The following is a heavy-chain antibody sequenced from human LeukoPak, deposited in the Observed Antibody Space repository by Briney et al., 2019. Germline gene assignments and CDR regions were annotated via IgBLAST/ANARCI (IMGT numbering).Heavy chain of an antibody. CDR3: AGGRGSYLLP. D-gene: IGHD1-26*01. Sequence: SVKVSCKASGGTSSIYAISWVRQAPGQGLEWMGGIIPIFGTANYAQKFQGRVTITTDESTSTAYMELSSLRSEDTAVYYCAGGRGSYLLPWGQGTLVTVSS. J-gene: IGHJ5*02. V-gene: IGHV1-69*05. CDR2: IIPIFGTA. CDR1: GGTSSIYA.